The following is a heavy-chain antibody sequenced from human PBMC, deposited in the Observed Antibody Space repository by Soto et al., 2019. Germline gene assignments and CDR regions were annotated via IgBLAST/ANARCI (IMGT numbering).Heavy chain of an antibody. D-gene: IGHD3-10*01. CDR2: INHSGST. J-gene: IGHJ6*03. Sequence: SETLSLTCAVYGGSFSGYYWSWIRQPPGKGLEWIGEINHSGSTNYNPSLKSRVTISVDTSKNQFSLKLSSVTAADTAVYYCARVKGYYGSGSYERENYYYYMDVWGKGTTVTVSS. V-gene: IGHV4-34*01. CDR1: GGSFSGYY. CDR3: ARVKGYYGSGSYERENYYYYMDV.